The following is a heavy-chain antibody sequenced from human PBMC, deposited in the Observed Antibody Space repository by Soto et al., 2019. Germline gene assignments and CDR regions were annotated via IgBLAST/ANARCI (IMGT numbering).Heavy chain of an antibody. D-gene: IGHD1-26*01. Sequence: SVKVSCKASGGTFSSYAISWVRQAPGQGLEWMGGIIPIFGTANYAQKFQGRVTITADKSTSTAYMELSSLRSEDTAVYYCARSSGSLIGEQYYFEYWGQGTLVTVSS. CDR3: ARSSGSLIGEQYYFEY. CDR1: GGTFSSYA. V-gene: IGHV1-69*06. CDR2: IIPIFGTA. J-gene: IGHJ4*02.